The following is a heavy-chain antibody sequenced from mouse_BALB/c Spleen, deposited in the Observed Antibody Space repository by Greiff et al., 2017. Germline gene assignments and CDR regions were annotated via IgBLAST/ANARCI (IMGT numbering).Heavy chain of an antibody. CDR1: GFTFSSYG. Sequence: EVQVVESGGDLVKPGGSLKLSCAASGFTFSSYGMSWVRQTPDKRLEWVATISSGGSYTYYPDSVKGRFTISRDNAKNTLYLQMSSLKSEDTAMYYCASQEGFAYWGQGTLVTVSA. J-gene: IGHJ3*01. V-gene: IGHV5-6*01. CDR3: ASQEGFAY. CDR2: ISSGGSYT.